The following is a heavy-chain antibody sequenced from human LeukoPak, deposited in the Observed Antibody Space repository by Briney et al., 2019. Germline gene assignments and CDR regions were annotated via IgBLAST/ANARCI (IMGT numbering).Heavy chain of an antibody. Sequence: GGSLRLSCAASGFTFSSYWMHWVRQAPGKGLVWVSRIKSDGSVTSYADSVKGRFTISRDNAKNTPYLQMNSLRAEDTAVYYCAKQGRDWLRDYYYYMDVWGKGTTVTISS. CDR1: GFTFSSYW. CDR3: AKQGRDWLRDYYYYMDV. J-gene: IGHJ6*03. CDR2: IKSDGSVT. D-gene: IGHD3-9*01. V-gene: IGHV3-74*01.